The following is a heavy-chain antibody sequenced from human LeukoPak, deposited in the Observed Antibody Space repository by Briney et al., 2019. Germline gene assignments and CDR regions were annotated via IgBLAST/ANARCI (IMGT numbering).Heavy chain of an antibody. D-gene: IGHD3-3*02. CDR1: GGSISSGDYY. V-gene: IGHV4-30-4*01. CDR3: AASFDGMDV. J-gene: IGHJ6*02. CDR2: IYYSGST. Sequence: SETLSLTCTVSGGSISSGDYYWSWTRQPPGKGLEWIGYIYYSGSTNYKPSLKSRVTISVDKSKNQFSLKLSSVTAADTAVYYCAASFDGMDVWGQGTTVTVSS.